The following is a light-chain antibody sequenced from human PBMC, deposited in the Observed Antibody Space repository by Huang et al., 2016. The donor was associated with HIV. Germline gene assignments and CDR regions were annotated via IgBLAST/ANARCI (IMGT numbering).Light chain of an antibody. CDR2: GAS. J-gene: IGKJ1*01. CDR3: QQYNNWPWA. V-gene: IGKV3-15*01. Sequence: EMVMTQSPATLSASPGERATLSCRASQSVSNNLAWYQHKTGQAPRLLIHGASTRATVIPARFSGSGSGTEFTLTISSLQSEDFALYYCQQYNNWPWAFGQGTKVEIK. CDR1: QSVSNN.